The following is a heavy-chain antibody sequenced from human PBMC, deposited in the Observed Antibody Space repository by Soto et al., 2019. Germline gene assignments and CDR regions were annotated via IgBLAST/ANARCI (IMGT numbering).Heavy chain of an antibody. D-gene: IGHD5-12*01. CDR3: ARDRSDRGYSGFLPSPGPNYYYYGMDV. CDR1: GGSISSGGYY. J-gene: IGHJ6*02. V-gene: IGHV4-31*03. CDR2: IYYSGST. Sequence: SETLSLTCTVSGGSISSGGYYWSWIRQHPGKGLEWIGYIYYSGSTYYNPSLKSRVTISVDTSKNQFSLKLSSVTAADTAVYYCARDRSDRGYSGFLPSPGPNYYYYGMDVWGQGTTVTVSS.